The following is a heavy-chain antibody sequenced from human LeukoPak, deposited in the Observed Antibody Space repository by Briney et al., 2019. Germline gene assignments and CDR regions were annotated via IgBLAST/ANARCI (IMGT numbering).Heavy chain of an antibody. CDR1: GGSFSGYY. CDR3: ARQSAPITIFFELH. J-gene: IGHJ1*01. Sequence: SETLSLTCAVSGGSFSGYYWSWIRQPPGEGLEWRGEIINRAITTQNPPLKSRATISVDTSKKKSHLNLRSVTAEATALHYSARQSAPITIFFELHW. D-gene: IGHD3-9*01. CDR2: IINRAIT. V-gene: IGHV4-34*04.